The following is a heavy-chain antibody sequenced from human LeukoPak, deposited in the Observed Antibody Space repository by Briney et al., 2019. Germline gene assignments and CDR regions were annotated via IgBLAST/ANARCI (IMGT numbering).Heavy chain of an antibody. CDR3: AKEALAGVYFDY. Sequence: GGSLRLSCAASGFTFSSYAMSWVRQAPGKGLEWVSTISDSGGSTYYADSVKGRFTISRDNSKNTLCLQMNSLRAEDTAVYYCAKEALAGVYFDYWGQGTLVTVSS. J-gene: IGHJ4*02. V-gene: IGHV3-23*01. CDR2: ISDSGGST. D-gene: IGHD6-19*01. CDR1: GFTFSSYA.